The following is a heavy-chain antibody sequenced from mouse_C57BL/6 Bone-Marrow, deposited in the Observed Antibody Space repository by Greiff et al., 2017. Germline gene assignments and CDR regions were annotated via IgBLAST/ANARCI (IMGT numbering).Heavy chain of an antibody. CDR1: GFTFSSYG. Sequence: DVKLVESGGDLVKPGGSLKLSCAASGFTFSSYGMSWVRQTPDKRLEWVATISSGGSYTDYPDSVKGRFTISRDNAKNTLYLQMSSLKSEDTAMYYCARRRAWFAYWGQGTLVTVSA. CDR3: ARRRAWFAY. J-gene: IGHJ3*01. V-gene: IGHV5-6*02. CDR2: ISSGGSYT.